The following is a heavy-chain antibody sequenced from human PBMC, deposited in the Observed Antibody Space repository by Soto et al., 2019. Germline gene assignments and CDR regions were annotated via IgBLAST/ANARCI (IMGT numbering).Heavy chain of an antibody. CDR3: ARGRQWRTGNDY. D-gene: IGHD6-19*01. CDR2: INHSGST. Sequence: SETLSLTCAVYGGSFSGYYWSWIRQPPGKGLEWIGEINHSGSTNYNPSLKSRVTISVDTSKNQFSLKLSSVTAADTAVYYCARGRQWRTGNDYWGQGTLVTVSS. V-gene: IGHV4-34*01. CDR1: GGSFSGYY. J-gene: IGHJ4*02.